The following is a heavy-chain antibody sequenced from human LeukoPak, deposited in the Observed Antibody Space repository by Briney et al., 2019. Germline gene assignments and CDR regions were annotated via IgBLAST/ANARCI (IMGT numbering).Heavy chain of an antibody. V-gene: IGHV3-11*04. CDR2: ISGSGSSK. Sequence: GGSLRLSCAASGFTFSDYFVTWIRQAPGKGLEWVSYISGSGSSKYYADSVKGRFTISRDNAKNSLYLQMNSLRVEDTAVYYCATSQSSVAGIVGDWGQGTLVTVSS. CDR1: GFTFSDYF. D-gene: IGHD6-19*01. J-gene: IGHJ4*02. CDR3: ATSQSSVAGIVGD.